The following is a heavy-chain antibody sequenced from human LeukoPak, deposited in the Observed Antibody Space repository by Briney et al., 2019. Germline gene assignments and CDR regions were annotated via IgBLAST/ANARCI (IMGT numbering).Heavy chain of an antibody. V-gene: IGHV1-2*02. CDR2: INPNSGGT. CDR1: GYTFTGYY. Sequence: RASVKVSCKASGYTFTGYYMHWVRQAPGQGLEWMGWINPNSGGTNYAQKFQGRVTMTRDTSISTAYMELSRLRSDDTAVYYCASSLTVVEYYFDYWGQGTLVTVSS. D-gene: IGHD4-23*01. CDR3: ASSLTVVEYYFDY. J-gene: IGHJ4*02.